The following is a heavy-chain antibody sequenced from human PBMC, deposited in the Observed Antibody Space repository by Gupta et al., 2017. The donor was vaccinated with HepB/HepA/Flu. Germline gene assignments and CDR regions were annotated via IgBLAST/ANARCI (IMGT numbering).Heavy chain of an antibody. V-gene: IGHV4-39*02. J-gene: IGHJ3*02. Sequence: QLQLQESGPGLVQPSETPSLTCAVSGDSISRPSHCWGWIRQPPGKGLEWIGNISYSGSTSYNPSLKSRVSISVDTSKNHFSLKVNSVTAADTAVYYCASLPATGYDPFHIWGQGTMVTVSS. D-gene: IGHD3-9*01. CDR1: GDSISRPSHC. CDR3: ASLPATGYDPFHI. CDR2: ISYSGST.